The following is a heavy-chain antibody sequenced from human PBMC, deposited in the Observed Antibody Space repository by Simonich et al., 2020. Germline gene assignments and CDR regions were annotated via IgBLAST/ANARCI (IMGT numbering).Heavy chain of an antibody. D-gene: IGHD6-13*01. CDR3: ARDAAGDY. V-gene: IGHV3-21*01. J-gene: IGHJ4*02. Sequence: EVQLVESGGGLVKPGGSLRLSCAASGFTFSSYSMNWVRQAPGKGLEWVSSISINNSYIYYADSVKGRFTISRDNAKTSLYLQMNSLRAEDTAGYYCARDAAGDYWGQGTLVTVSS. CDR2: ISINNSYI. CDR1: GFTFSSYS.